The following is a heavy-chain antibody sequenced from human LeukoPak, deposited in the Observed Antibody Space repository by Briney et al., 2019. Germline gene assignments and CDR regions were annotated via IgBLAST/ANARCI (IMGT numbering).Heavy chain of an antibody. Sequence: SETLSLTCIVSGVYIDTNSHYWGWVRQPPGKGLEWIGYIYYSGSTNYNPSLKSRVTISVDTSKNQFSLKLSSVTAADTAVYYCARERSYTDYDFWSGYSGAFDIWGQGTMVTVSS. V-gene: IGHV4-61*01. D-gene: IGHD3-3*01. CDR2: IYYSGST. J-gene: IGHJ3*02. CDR3: ARERSYTDYDFWSGYSGAFDI. CDR1: GVYIDTNSHY.